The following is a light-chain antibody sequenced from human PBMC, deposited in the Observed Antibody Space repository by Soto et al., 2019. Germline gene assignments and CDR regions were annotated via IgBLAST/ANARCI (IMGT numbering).Light chain of an antibody. Sequence: FQITQAPSSLSASVGDRVPFTCLASQSISTYLNWYEQKPGKAPKLLIYGASSLQSGVPSRFSGGGSGTDFTLTISSLQPEDFGTYYCQQSYTSPVTFGGGTKGDIK. J-gene: IGKJ4*01. CDR3: QQSYTSPVT. CDR2: GAS. V-gene: IGKV1-39*01. CDR1: QSISTY.